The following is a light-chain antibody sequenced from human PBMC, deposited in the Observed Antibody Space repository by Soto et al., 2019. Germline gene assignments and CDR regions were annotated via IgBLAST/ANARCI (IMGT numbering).Light chain of an antibody. CDR3: NSYAGDIIRFV. Sequence: QSVLTQPPSASGTPGQGVTISCSGSSSDIGSNTVNWYQQHPGKAPKLMIYEVSNRPSGVSNRFSGSKSGNTASLTISGLQADDEADYYCNSYAGDIIRFVFGTGTKVTVL. CDR1: SSDIGSNT. CDR2: EVS. J-gene: IGLJ1*01. V-gene: IGLV2-14*01.